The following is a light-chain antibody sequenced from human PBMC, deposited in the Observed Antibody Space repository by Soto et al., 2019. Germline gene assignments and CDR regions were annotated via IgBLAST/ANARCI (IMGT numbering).Light chain of an antibody. CDR1: SSDVGNYNL. J-gene: IGLJ1*01. Sequence: QSVLTQPASVSGSPGQSITISCTGTSSDVGNYNLVSWYQQHPGKAPKLMIYEGSKRPSGVSNRFSGSKSGNTASLTISILQAEDEADYYCCSYAGRTLYVFGTGTKVTVL. V-gene: IGLV2-23*01. CDR2: EGS. CDR3: CSYAGRTLYV.